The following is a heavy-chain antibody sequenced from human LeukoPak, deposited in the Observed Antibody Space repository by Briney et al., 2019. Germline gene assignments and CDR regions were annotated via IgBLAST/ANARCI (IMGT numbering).Heavy chain of an antibody. J-gene: IGHJ4*02. V-gene: IGHV4-34*01. CDR2: INHSENT. D-gene: IGHD6-13*01. Sequence: SETLSLTCAVYGGSLSGYYWSWIRQPPGKGLEWIGEINHSENTNYNPSLKSRVTISVDTSKNQFSLKLSSVTAADTAVYYCARGRSIAAAGLFGYWGQGTLVTVSS. CDR3: ARGRSIAAAGLFGY. CDR1: GGSLSGYY.